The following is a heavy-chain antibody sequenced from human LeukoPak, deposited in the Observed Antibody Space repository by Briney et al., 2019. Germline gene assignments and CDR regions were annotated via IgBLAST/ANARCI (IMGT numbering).Heavy chain of an antibody. J-gene: IGHJ4*02. CDR2: IKEDGSEK. D-gene: IGHD6-13*01. CDR3: ASGRQLGY. CDR1: GFTFINYW. Sequence: GRSLRLSCAASGFTFINYWISSVRHAPGKGLEWVANIKEDGSEKYYVYSVKGRFTISRDNARNSLYLQMNSLRAEDTAVYYCASGRQLGYWGQGTLVTVSS. V-gene: IGHV3-7*01.